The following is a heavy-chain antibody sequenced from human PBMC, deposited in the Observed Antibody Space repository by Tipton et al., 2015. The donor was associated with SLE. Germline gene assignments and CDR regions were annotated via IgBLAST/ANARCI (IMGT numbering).Heavy chain of an antibody. D-gene: IGHD6-19*01. V-gene: IGHV4-39*07. CDR1: GGSISSSSYY. J-gene: IGHJ2*01. CDR2: IYYSGST. Sequence: TLSLTCTVSGGSISSSSYYWGWIRQPPGKGLEWIGSIYYSGSTNYNPSLKSRATISVDTSKNQFSLKLSSVTAADTAVYYCARAGSSGWYNWYFDLWGRGTLVTVSS. CDR3: ARAGSSGWYNWYFDL.